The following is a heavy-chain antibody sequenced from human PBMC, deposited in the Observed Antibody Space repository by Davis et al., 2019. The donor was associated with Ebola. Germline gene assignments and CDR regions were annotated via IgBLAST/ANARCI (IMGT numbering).Heavy chain of an antibody. CDR2: INTNTGNP. Sequence: ASVKVSCKASGYTFTSSAMNWVRQAPGQGLEWMGWINTNTGNPTYAQGFTGRFVFSLDTSVSTAYLQISRLKAEETAVYYCARGPQGGSRTLQLDYWGQGTLVTVSS. V-gene: IGHV7-4-1*02. CDR3: ARGPQGGSRTLQLDY. D-gene: IGHD4-11*01. J-gene: IGHJ4*02. CDR1: GYTFTSSA.